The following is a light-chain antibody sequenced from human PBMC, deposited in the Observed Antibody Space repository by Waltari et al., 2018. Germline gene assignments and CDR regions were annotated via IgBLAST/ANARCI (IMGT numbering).Light chain of an antibody. CDR1: QSVSVY. V-gene: IGKV3-11*01. CDR2: DAS. Sequence: EVVLTQSPATLSLSPGERATLSCRASQSVSVYLAWYQQRPGQAPRHLIYDASDRARGVPARFSGSGSGTDVTLTISSLEPEDFAVYYCQQRTDRPPVTFGQGTRVEMK. CDR3: QQRTDRPPVT. J-gene: IGKJ1*01.